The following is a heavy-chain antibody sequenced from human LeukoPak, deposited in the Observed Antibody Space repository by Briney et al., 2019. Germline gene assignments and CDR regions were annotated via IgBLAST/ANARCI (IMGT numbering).Heavy chain of an antibody. D-gene: IGHD2-2*01. CDR1: GFTFSSYW. J-gene: IGHJ6*02. CDR3: AKDLSGQLPNYYYGMDV. V-gene: IGHV3-74*01. CDR2: ISSDGSST. Sequence: GGSLRLSCAASGFTFSSYWMNWVRQAPGKGLVWVSRISSDGSSTTYADSVKGRFTISRDNAKNSLYLQMNSLRVEDTALYYCAKDLSGQLPNYYYGMDVWGRGTTVTVSS.